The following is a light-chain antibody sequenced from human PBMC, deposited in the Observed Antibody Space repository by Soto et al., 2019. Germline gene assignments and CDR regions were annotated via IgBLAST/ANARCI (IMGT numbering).Light chain of an antibody. J-gene: IGKJ2*01. CDR1: QSVSAN. Sequence: EIVMTQSPATLSVSPGGGATLSCRASQSVSANLACYQQKPGQAPRLLIYGASTRATGIPARVSGSGSGTEFTLTISSLQSEDFAVYYCQQYNNWPPYTFGQGTKVDIK. V-gene: IGKV3-15*01. CDR2: GAS. CDR3: QQYNNWPPYT.